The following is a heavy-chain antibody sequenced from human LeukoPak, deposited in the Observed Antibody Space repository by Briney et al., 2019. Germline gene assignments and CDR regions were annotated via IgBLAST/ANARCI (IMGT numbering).Heavy chain of an antibody. D-gene: IGHD1-26*01. V-gene: IGHV3-33*01. Sequence: GRSLRLSCAASGFTFSSYGMPWVRQAPGKGLEWVAVIWYDGSNKYYADSVKGRFTISRDNSKNTLYLQMNSLRAEDTAVYYCARGSLGATGHHFDYWGQGTLVTVSS. J-gene: IGHJ4*02. CDR2: IWYDGSNK. CDR3: ARGSLGATGHHFDY. CDR1: GFTFSSYG.